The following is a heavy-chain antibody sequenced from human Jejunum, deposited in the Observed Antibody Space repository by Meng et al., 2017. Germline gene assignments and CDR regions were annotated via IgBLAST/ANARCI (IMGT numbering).Heavy chain of an antibody. J-gene: IGHJ4*02. V-gene: IGHV5-51*01. CDR1: GYSFTDYW. CDR2: IYPDDSDI. CDR3: ARKGKNAYKKYYFDY. Sequence: GGSLRLSCKGSGYSFTDYWIAWVRQLPGKGLEWLGIIYPDDSDIRYSPSFQGQVTISADKSISTAYLQWSSLKDSDTAIYYCARKGKNAYKKYYFDYRGQGALVTVSS. D-gene: IGHD5-24*01.